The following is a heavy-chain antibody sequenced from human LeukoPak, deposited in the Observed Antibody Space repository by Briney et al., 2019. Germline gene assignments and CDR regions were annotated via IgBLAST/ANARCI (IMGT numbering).Heavy chain of an antibody. CDR1: GFTFSSYG. Sequence: PGRSLRLSCAASGFTFSSYGMHWVRQAPGKGLEWVAVIWYDGSNKYYADSVKGRFTISRDNSKNTLYLQMNSLRAEDTAVYYRARARDGDYLDYWGQGTLVTVSS. V-gene: IGHV3-33*01. CDR3: ARARDGDYLDY. CDR2: IWYDGSNK. D-gene: IGHD4-17*01. J-gene: IGHJ4*02.